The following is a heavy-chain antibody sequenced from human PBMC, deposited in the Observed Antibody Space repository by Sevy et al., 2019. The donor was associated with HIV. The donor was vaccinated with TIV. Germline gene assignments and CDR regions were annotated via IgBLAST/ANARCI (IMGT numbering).Heavy chain of an antibody. J-gene: IGHJ4*02. D-gene: IGHD3-22*01. Sequence: GGSLRLSCAASGFTFSSYAMTWVRQAPGKELEWVSGISGSGYSTYYADSVKGRFTISRDNSKNTLYLQMNSLRAEDTAVYYCAKEGGGYNYDSSGLFDYWGQGTLVTVSS. V-gene: IGHV3-23*01. CDR1: GFTFSSYA. CDR3: AKEGGGYNYDSSGLFDY. CDR2: ISGSGYST.